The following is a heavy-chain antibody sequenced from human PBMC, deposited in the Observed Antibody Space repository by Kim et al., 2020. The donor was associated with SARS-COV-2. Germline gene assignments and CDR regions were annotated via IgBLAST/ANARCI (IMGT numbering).Heavy chain of an antibody. J-gene: IGHJ3*02. Sequence: LSLTCAASGFTFNSYSMNWVRQAPGKGLEWVSSISTSSSYIYYAESVKGRFTISRDSAKNSLYLQMNSLRAEDTAVYYCARDFQRDGYNYDAFDIWGQGTMVTVSS. CDR1: GFTFNSYS. D-gene: IGHD5-12*01. CDR3: ARDFQRDGYNYDAFDI. CDR2: ISTSSSYI. V-gene: IGHV3-21*01.